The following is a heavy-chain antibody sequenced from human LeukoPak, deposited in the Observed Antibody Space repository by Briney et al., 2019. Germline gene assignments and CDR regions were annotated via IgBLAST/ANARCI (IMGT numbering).Heavy chain of an antibody. CDR3: ANVAYYDFWSGYSHYGMDV. CDR2: ISRSGGST. CDR1: GFSFSSYS. J-gene: IGHJ6*02. D-gene: IGHD3-3*01. Sequence: GGSLTLSCAVSGFSFSSYSMSWVRQPPGKGLEWVAAISRSGGSTYYADSVNGRFTISRDNSNNTLYLQMIRLRAEDTAVYYCANVAYYDFWSGYSHYGMDVWGQGTTVTVSS. V-gene: IGHV3-23*01.